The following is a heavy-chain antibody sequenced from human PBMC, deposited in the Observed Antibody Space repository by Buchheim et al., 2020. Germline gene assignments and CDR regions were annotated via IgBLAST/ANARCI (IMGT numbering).Heavy chain of an antibody. Sequence: QVQLVESGGGVVQPGRSLRLSCAASGFTFSRYHMHWVRQAPGKGLECLAVISYDGSHKYYADSVKGRFTISRDNSKNTLYLQMNSLRAEDTAVYYCAKDRSYCSGGSCPNYFDYWGQGTL. J-gene: IGHJ4*02. CDR2: ISYDGSHK. CDR1: GFTFSRYH. CDR3: AKDRSYCSGGSCPNYFDY. V-gene: IGHV3-30*18. D-gene: IGHD2-15*01.